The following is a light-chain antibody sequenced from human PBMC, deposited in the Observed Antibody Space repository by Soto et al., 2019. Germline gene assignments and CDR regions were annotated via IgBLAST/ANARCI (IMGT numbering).Light chain of an antibody. CDR1: QSGSRS. CDR2: DAS. Sequence: VLTQSPGTLSLSPGERATVSCRASQSGSRSLTWYQPKRGXXPRLLIYDASPRAPGIPRRFSGSGSGTEFTLTISSLESEDLAVYYCQQRSSRFCGGTKVDI. J-gene: IGKJ4*01. CDR3: QQRSSR. V-gene: IGKV3-11*01.